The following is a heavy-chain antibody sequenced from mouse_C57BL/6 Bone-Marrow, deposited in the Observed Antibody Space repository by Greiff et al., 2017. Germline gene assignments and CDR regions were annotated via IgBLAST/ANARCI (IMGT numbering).Heavy chain of an antibody. J-gene: IGHJ3*01. CDR1: GYTFTGYW. Sequence: QVQLQQSGAELMKPGASVKLSCKASGYTFTGYWIEWVKQRPGHGLEWIGEILPGSGSTNYNEKFKGKATLTADTSSNTAYMQLSSLTTEDSAIYDCARSGYYYYPAWLAYWCQGTLVTGSA. CDR3: ARSGYYYYPAWLAY. CDR2: ILPGSGST. D-gene: IGHD1-1*01. V-gene: IGHV1-9*01.